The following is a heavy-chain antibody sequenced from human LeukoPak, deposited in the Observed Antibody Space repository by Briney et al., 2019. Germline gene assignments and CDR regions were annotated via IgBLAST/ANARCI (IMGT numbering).Heavy chain of an antibody. Sequence: SETLSLTCAVYGGSFSGYYWSWIRQPPGKGLEWIGEINHSGSTNYNPSLKSRVTISVDTSKNRFSLKLSSVTATDTAVYYCARGRRDGYTLYYMDVWGKGTTVTISS. CDR3: ARGRRDGYTLYYMDV. CDR1: GGSFSGYY. V-gene: IGHV4-34*01. D-gene: IGHD5-24*01. J-gene: IGHJ6*03. CDR2: INHSGST.